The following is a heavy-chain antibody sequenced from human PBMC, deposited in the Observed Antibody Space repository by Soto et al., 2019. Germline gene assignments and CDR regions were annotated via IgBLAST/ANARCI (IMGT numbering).Heavy chain of an antibody. D-gene: IGHD2-2*01. Sequence: PSEALSVSCAVYVGSVSGHYWSWIREPPGKGLEWIGEINDSGSTNYNPSLKIRVTISVDTSKNQFSLNLSSVTAADTALYYCARCLSFVVVPTAIRWFAPWGQGTLVTVSS. J-gene: IGHJ5*02. V-gene: IGHV4-34*01. CDR2: INDSGST. CDR1: VGSVSGHY. CDR3: ARCLSFVVVPTAIRWFAP.